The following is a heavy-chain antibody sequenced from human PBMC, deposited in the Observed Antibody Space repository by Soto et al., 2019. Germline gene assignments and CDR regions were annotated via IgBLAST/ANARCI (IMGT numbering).Heavy chain of an antibody. J-gene: IGHJ6*02. V-gene: IGHV1-18*01. Sequence: QVQLVQSGAEVKKPGASVKVSCKASGYTFTSYGISWVRQAPGQGLEWMGWISAYNGNTNYTQKLQDRVTMTTDTSTSTAYMELRSLRSDDTAVYYCASSYYRSGTPYYCGMDVWGQGTTVTVSS. CDR2: ISAYNGNT. CDR3: ASSYYRSGTPYYCGMDV. CDR1: GYTFTSYG. D-gene: IGHD3-10*01.